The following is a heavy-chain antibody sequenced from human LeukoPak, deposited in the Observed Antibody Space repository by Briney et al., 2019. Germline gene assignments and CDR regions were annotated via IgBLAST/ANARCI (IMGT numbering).Heavy chain of an antibody. CDR3: ARDLRYYYDSSGYYYFDP. CDR1: GGTFSSYA. CDR2: IIPIFGTA. D-gene: IGHD3-22*01. V-gene: IGHV1-69*05. J-gene: IGHJ5*02. Sequence: SVKVSCKASGGTFSSYAISWVPQAPGQGLEWMGRIIPIFGTANYAQKFQGRVTITTDESTSTAYMELSSLRSEDTAVYYCARDLRYYYDSSGYYYFDPWGQGTLVTVSS.